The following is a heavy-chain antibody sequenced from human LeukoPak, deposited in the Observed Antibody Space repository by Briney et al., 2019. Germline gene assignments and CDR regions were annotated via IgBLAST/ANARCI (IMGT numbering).Heavy chain of an antibody. D-gene: IGHD3-3*01. Sequence: GGSLRLSCVASGFSFGKYWMSWVRQAPGKGLEWVADIKLDGREKNYVDSVKGRFTFSRDNTKNTLYLQMNSLRVEDTAVFYCARDQYDTWSRRGNFDSWGQGTLVIVSS. CDR2: IKLDGREK. V-gene: IGHV3-7*03. J-gene: IGHJ4*02. CDR1: GFSFGKYW. CDR3: ARDQYDTWSRRGNFDS.